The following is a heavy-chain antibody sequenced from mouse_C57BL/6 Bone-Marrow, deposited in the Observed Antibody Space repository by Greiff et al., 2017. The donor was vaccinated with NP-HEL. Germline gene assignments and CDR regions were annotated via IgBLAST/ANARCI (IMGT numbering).Heavy chain of an antibody. D-gene: IGHD1-1*01. CDR3: ARYYYGSSAFDY. CDR2: IDTNSGGT. J-gene: IGHJ2*01. V-gene: IGHV1-72*01. Sequence: VQLQQSGAELVKPGASVKLSCKASGYTFTSYLMHWVKQRPGRGLEWIGRIDTNSGGTKYNEKFKSKATLTVDKPSSTAYMQLNSLTSEDSAFYYCARYYYGSSAFDYWGQGTTLTVSS. CDR1: GYTFTSYL.